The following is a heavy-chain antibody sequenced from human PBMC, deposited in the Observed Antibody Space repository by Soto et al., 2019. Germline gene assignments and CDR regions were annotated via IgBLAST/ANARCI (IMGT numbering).Heavy chain of an antibody. Sequence: QITLKESGPTLVKPTQTLTLTCTFSGFSLTTSGVAVGWIRQPPGKALEWLALIYGTDDKFYSPSLRGRLTITKDTSKNQVVLTMTNMDPVDTATYYCARRYDPYYFDYWGQGTLVTVSS. J-gene: IGHJ4*02. V-gene: IGHV2-5*01. CDR3: ARRYDPYYFDY. CDR1: GFSLTTSGVA. D-gene: IGHD1-1*01. CDR2: IYGTDDK.